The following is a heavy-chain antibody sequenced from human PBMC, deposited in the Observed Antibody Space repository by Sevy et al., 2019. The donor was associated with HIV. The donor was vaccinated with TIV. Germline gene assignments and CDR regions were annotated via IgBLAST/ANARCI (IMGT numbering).Heavy chain of an antibody. Sequence: GGSLRLSCAASGFTFSNAWMSWVRQAPGKGLEWVGRIKSKTDGGTTDYAAPVKGRLTISRDDSKNTLYLQMNSLKTEDTAVYYCTTPPMVREKGRSQENYYYYYGMDVWGQGTTVTVSS. V-gene: IGHV3-15*01. CDR1: GFTFSNAW. CDR2: IKSKTDGGTT. J-gene: IGHJ6*02. CDR3: TTPPMVREKGRSQENYYYYYGMDV. D-gene: IGHD3-10*01.